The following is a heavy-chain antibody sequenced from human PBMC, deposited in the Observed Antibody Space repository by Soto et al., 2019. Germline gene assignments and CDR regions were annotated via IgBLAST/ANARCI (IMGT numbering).Heavy chain of an antibody. V-gene: IGHV5-51*01. D-gene: IGHD6-13*01. CDR2: IYPGDSDT. J-gene: IGHJ6*02. CDR1: GYSFTSHW. Sequence: GESLKISCKGSGYSFTSHWIGWVRQMPGKGLEWMGIIYPGDSDTRYSPSFQGQVTISADKSISTAYLQWSSLKASDTAMYYCARRGSPPGYGMDVWGQGTTVTVSS. CDR3: ARRGSPPGYGMDV.